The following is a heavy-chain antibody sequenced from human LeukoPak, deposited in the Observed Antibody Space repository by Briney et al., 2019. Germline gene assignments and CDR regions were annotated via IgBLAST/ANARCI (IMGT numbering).Heavy chain of an antibody. CDR1: GFSFGDYA. CDR2: IRSKTYGGTT. V-gene: IGHV3-49*04. J-gene: IGHJ4*02. CDR3: TRVGYIYYGSGSYSDY. D-gene: IGHD3-10*01. Sequence: GGSLRLSCTTSGFSFGDYAMSWVRQAPGKGLEWVGFIRSKTYGGTTEYAASVEGRFTISRDDSTSVAYLQMNSLKTEDTAVYYCTRVGYIYYGSGSYSDYWGQGTLVTVFS.